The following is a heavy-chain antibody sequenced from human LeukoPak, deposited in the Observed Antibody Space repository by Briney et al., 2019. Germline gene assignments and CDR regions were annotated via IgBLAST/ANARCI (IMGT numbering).Heavy chain of an antibody. V-gene: IGHV3-23*01. D-gene: IGHD3-10*01. Sequence: GGSLRLSCAASGFTFSSYAMSWVRQAPGKGLKWVSTISGSGAYTYYADSVKGRFTISRDNSKNTLYLQMNSLRAEDTAVYYCAKYFASGSYYKLPHWGQGTLVTVSS. J-gene: IGHJ1*01. CDR3: AKYFASGSYYKLPH. CDR2: ISGSGAYT. CDR1: GFTFSSYA.